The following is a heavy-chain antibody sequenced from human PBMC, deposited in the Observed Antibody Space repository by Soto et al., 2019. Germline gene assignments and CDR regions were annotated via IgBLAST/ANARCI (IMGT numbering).Heavy chain of an antibody. J-gene: IGHJ5*02. CDR2: INPNSGGT. D-gene: IGHD6-13*01. V-gene: IGHV1-2*04. CDR3: ARSSSSWPNWFDP. Sequence: QVQLVQSGAEVKKPGASVKVSCKASGYTFTGYYMHWVRQAPGQGLEWMGWINPNSGGTNYAQKIQGWVTMTRDTSISTAYMELSRLRSDDTAVYYCARSSSSWPNWFDPWGQGTLVTVSS. CDR1: GYTFTGYY.